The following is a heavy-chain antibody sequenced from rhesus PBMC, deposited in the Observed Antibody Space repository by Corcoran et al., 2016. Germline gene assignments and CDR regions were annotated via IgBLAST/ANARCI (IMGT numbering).Heavy chain of an antibody. CDR3: ATRGEYSHVFDY. CDR2: IYGSCGST. Sequence: QVQLQESGPGVVKPSETLSLTCAVSGGSISSGYEWSWIRPPPGKGLEWIGYIYGSCGSTNYNPSLKNRVTISKDASKNQFSLKLSSVTAADTAVYYCATRGEYSHVFDYWGQGVLVTVSS. V-gene: IGHV4-76*01. J-gene: IGHJ4*01. CDR1: GGSISSGYE. D-gene: IGHD4-23*01.